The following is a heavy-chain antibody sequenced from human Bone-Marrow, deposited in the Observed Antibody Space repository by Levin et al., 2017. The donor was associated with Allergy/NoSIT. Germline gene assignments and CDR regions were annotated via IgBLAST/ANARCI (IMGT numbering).Heavy chain of an antibody. CDR3: AREGGNWNYEAWFDP. D-gene: IGHD1-7*01. Sequence: SETLSLTCAVYGGSFSGYYWSWIRQPPGKGLEWIGEINHSGSTNYNPSLKSRVTISVDTSKNQFSLKLSSVTAADTAVYYCAREGGNWNYEAWFDPWGQGTLVTVSS. J-gene: IGHJ5*02. CDR2: INHSGST. CDR1: GGSFSGYY. V-gene: IGHV4-34*01.